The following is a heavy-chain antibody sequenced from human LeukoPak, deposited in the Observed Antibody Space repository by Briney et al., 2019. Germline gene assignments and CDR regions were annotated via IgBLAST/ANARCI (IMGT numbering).Heavy chain of an antibody. J-gene: IGHJ4*02. D-gene: IGHD6-19*01. Sequence: PSETLSLTCTISGGSKSSNYWSWIRQPPGKGLEWIGYIYYSGSTNYNPSLKSRVSISVDTSKSQFSLRLSSVTAADTALYYCARGGWSLDYWGQGTLVAVSS. CDR3: ARGGWSLDY. CDR2: IYYSGST. V-gene: IGHV4-59*01. CDR1: GGSKSSNY.